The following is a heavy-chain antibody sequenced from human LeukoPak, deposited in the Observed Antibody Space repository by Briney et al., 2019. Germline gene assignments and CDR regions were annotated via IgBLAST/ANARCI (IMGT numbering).Heavy chain of an antibody. CDR2: IYTSGST. CDR3: ARLGIAAAGTRLSWFDP. Sequence: SETLSLTCTVSGGSNSSYYWSWIRQPAGKGLEWIGRIYTSGSTNYNPSLKSRVTMSVDTSKNQFSLKLSSVTAADTAVYYCARLGIAAAGTRLSWFDPWGQGTLVTVSS. CDR1: GGSNSSYY. D-gene: IGHD6-13*01. V-gene: IGHV4-4*07. J-gene: IGHJ5*02.